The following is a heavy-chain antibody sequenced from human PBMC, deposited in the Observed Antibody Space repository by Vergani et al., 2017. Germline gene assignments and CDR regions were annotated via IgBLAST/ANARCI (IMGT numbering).Heavy chain of an antibody. CDR3: ARDGLVSRGDFDY. D-gene: IGHD3/OR15-3a*01. Sequence: ESGGGVVQPGRSLRLSCTASGFTFNSFNMYWVRQAPGKGLDWVAGISYDGRNTYYADSVKGRFTISRDNSKNMVYLQMNSLRGNDTAVYYCARDGLVSRGDFDYWGQGTLVTVSS. J-gene: IGHJ4*02. CDR2: ISYDGRNT. CDR1: GFTFNSFN. V-gene: IGHV3-30-3*01.